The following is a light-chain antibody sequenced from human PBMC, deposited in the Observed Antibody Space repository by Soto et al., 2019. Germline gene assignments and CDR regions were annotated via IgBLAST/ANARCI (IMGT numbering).Light chain of an antibody. CDR3: QQLSNLTIT. Sequence: EIVLTQYPGTLSLSPGESATLSCRASQGIVRYLAWLQQKPGQAPRLLIYDASTRATGIPARFSGSGSGTEFTLTISSLEPEDFAVYYCQQLSNLTITFGPGTKVEIK. J-gene: IGKJ3*01. V-gene: IGKV3-11*01. CDR2: DAS. CDR1: QGIVRY.